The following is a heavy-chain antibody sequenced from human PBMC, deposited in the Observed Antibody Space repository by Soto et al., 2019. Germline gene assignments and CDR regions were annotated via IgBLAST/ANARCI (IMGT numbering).Heavy chain of an antibody. V-gene: IGHV2-5*02. CDR3: AHRTYGDPGY. CDR1: GFSLSTSGVG. D-gene: IGHD4-17*01. J-gene: IGHJ4*02. CDR2: LYWDDDK. Sequence: QITLKESGPTLVKPTQTLTLTCTFSGFSLSTSGVGVGWIRQPPGKALEWLALLYWDDDKRYSPSLKSRLTITKDTSKIQVVLTMTTMDHVDTATDSCAHRTYGDPGYWGQGTLVTFSS.